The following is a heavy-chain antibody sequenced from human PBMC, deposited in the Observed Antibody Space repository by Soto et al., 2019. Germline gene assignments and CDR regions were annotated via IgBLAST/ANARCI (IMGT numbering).Heavy chain of an antibody. V-gene: IGHV3-30*18. CDR2: ISYDGSNK. Sequence: QVQLVESGGGVVQPGRSLRLSCAASGFTFSSYGMHWVRQAPGKGLEWVAVISYDGSNKYYADSVKGRFTTSRDNSKNPLYLQMNSMRAEDTAVYYCAKGRGYYGSGRWCYFDYWGQGTLVTVSS. D-gene: IGHD3-10*01. CDR3: AKGRGYYGSGRWCYFDY. CDR1: GFTFSSYG. J-gene: IGHJ4*02.